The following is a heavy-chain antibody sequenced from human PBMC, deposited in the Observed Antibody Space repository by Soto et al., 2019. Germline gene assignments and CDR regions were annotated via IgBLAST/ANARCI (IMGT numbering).Heavy chain of an antibody. CDR1: GLTFSSYG. V-gene: IGHV3-30*18. CDR2: TSYDGNYK. D-gene: IGHD2-21*02. J-gene: IGHJ6*02. Sequence: GESLKISCAASGLTFSSYGMHWVRQAPGKGLEWVAVTSYDGNYKYYADSVKGRFTISRDNSKNTLYVQMNSLRGEDTAVYYCAKDSEAYCGGDCHVYYYGMDVWGQGTTVTVSS. CDR3: AKDSEAYCGGDCHVYYYGMDV.